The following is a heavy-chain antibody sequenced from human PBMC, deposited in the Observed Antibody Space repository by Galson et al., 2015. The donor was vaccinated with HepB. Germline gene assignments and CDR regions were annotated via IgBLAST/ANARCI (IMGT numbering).Heavy chain of an antibody. J-gene: IGHJ2*01. CDR3: ARGVSEPWLVHIYDWYFDL. V-gene: IGHV1-18*01. D-gene: IGHD6-19*01. Sequence: SVKVSCKASGYTFTSYGISWVRQAPGQGLEWMGWISAYNGNTNYAQKLQGRVTMTTDTSTSTAYMELRSLRSDDTAVYYCARGVSEPWLVHIYDWYFDLWGRGTLVTVSS. CDR1: GYTFTSYG. CDR2: ISAYNGNT.